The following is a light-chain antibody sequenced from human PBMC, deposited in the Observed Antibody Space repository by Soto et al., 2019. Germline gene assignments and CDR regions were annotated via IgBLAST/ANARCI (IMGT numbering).Light chain of an antibody. CDR1: QDIAIY. V-gene: IGKV1-9*01. J-gene: IGKJ4*01. CDR3: QQLNSYPALT. Sequence: IQLTQSPASLSASVGDRVPFTCRASQDIAIYLAWYQQKPGEAPNLLIHTASTLHGGVPSRFSGSGSGTDFTLTISSLQPEDFATYYCQQLNSYPALTFGGGTKVDI. CDR2: TAS.